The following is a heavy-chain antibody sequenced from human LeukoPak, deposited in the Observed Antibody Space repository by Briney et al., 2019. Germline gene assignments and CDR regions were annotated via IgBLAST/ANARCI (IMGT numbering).Heavy chain of an antibody. V-gene: IGHV1-2*06. D-gene: IGHD2-2*02. CDR1: GYTFIDYY. CDR2: INPNSGGT. J-gene: IGHJ6*03. Sequence: ASVKVSFKASGYTFIDYYMQWVRQAPGQGLEWMGRINPNSGGTNYAQKFQGRVTITRDTSISTAYMELSSLRSDDTAVYHCAVIVVVPAAIGYMDVWGKGTTVTVSS. CDR3: AVIVVVPAAIGYMDV.